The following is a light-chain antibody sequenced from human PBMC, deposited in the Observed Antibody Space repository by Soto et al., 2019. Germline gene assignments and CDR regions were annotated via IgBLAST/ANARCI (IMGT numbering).Light chain of an antibody. CDR3: SSYTATATLL. Sequence: QSVLTQPASVSGSPGQSITISCTGTRSDIGGHDYVSWYQHFPGKAPKLILYEVTQRPSGISPRFSGSKSGNTASLTISGLQSEDEADYFCSSYTATATLLFGGGTKLTVL. V-gene: IGLV2-14*01. CDR1: RSDIGGHDY. J-gene: IGLJ3*02. CDR2: EVT.